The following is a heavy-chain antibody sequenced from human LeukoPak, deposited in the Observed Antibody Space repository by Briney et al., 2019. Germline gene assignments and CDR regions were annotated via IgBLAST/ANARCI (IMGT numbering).Heavy chain of an antibody. D-gene: IGHD3-22*01. CDR2: ISNSGST. V-gene: IGHV4-61*01. J-gene: IGHJ4*02. CDR1: GGSVNRVTFF. Sequence: SDTLSLTCAVSGGSVNRVTFFWTWIRRPPGKGLEWIGYISNSGSTNYHPSLKSRVTISSDTSKTQFTLKLTSVTAADTAVYFCARSPSGYRFDSWGQGTLVTVSS. CDR3: ARSPSGYRFDS.